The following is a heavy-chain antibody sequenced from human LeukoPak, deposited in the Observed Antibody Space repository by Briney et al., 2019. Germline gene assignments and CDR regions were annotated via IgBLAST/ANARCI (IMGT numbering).Heavy chain of an antibody. D-gene: IGHD6-13*01. J-gene: IGHJ2*01. CDR3: ARRAAPPSSSWFDRYFDL. Sequence: SETLSLTCTVSGRSISSCYWSWIRQPPGKGLEWIGYIYYSGSTNYNPSLKSRVTISVDTSKNQFSLKLSSVTAADTAVYYCARRAAPPSSSWFDRYFDLWGRGTLVTVSS. CDR2: IYYSGST. CDR1: GRSISSCY. V-gene: IGHV4-59*08.